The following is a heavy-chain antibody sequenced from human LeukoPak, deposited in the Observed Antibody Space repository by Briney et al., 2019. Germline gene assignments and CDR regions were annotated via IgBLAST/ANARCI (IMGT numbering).Heavy chain of an antibody. CDR1: GFTFSSYS. V-gene: IGHV3-21*01. D-gene: IGHD4-23*01. CDR3: ARGKGIYYYYMDV. CDR2: ISSSSSYI. J-gene: IGHJ6*03. Sequence: GGSLRLSCAASGFTFSSYSMNWVRRAPGKGLEWVSSISSSSSYIYYADSVKGRFTISRDNAKNSLYLQMNSLRAEDTAVYYCARGKGIYYYYMDVWGKGTTVTVSS.